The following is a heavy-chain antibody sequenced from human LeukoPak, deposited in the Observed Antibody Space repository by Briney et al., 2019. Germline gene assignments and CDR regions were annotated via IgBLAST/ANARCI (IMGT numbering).Heavy chain of an antibody. V-gene: IGHV3-74*01. CDR1: GFTFSSYW. J-gene: IGHJ4*02. Sequence: GGSLRLSCAASGFTFSSYWIHWVRQAPGKGLVWVSRTSDDGRSTNYADSVEGRFTISRDNAKNTLYLQMNSLRAEDTAVYYCARKGYYFDYWGQGTLVTVSS. CDR3: ARKGYYFDY. CDR2: TSDDGRST.